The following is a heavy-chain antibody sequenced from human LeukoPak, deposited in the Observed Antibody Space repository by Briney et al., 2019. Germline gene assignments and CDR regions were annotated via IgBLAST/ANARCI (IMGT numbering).Heavy chain of an antibody. D-gene: IGHD3-10*01. Sequence: GGSLRHSCAASGFTFDDYGMSWVRQAPGKGLEWVSGIYWNGGSTGYADSVKGRFTISRDNAKNSLDLQMNSPRVEDTAVYYCARDLNGDTYWGQGTLVSVSS. CDR1: GFTFDDYG. V-gene: IGHV3-20*04. J-gene: IGHJ4*02. CDR2: IYWNGGST. CDR3: ARDLNGDTY.